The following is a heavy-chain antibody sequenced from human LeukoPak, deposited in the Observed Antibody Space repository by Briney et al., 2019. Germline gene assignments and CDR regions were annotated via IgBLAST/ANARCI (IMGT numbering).Heavy chain of an antibody. J-gene: IGHJ4*02. CDR3: ARYTGVNGYYFDY. CDR2: IYHSGST. D-gene: IGHD2-8*01. V-gene: IGHV4-39*02. Sequence: ASETLSLTCNVSGVSISSRSYYWSWLRQPPGKGLEWIATIYHSGSTYYNASLKSRVTISVDTSKSHFSLKLSSVTAADTAMYYCARYTGVNGYYFDYWGQGTLVTVSS. CDR1: GVSISSRSYY.